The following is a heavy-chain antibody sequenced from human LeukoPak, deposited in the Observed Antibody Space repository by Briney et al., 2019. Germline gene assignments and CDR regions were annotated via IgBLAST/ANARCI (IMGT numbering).Heavy chain of an antibody. Sequence: SETLSLTCAVYGGSFSGYYWSWIRQPPGKGLEWIGEINHSGSTNYNTSLKSRVTISVDTSKNQFSLKLSSVTAADTAVYYCARRTPYGSGSYTAPYYYYYGMDVWGQGTTVTVSS. D-gene: IGHD3-10*01. CDR3: ARRTPYGSGSYTAPYYYYYGMDV. CDR2: INHSGST. CDR1: GGSFSGYY. V-gene: IGHV4-34*01. J-gene: IGHJ6*02.